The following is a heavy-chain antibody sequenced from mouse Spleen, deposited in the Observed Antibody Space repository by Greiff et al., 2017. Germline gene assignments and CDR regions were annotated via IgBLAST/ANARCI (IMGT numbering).Heavy chain of an antibody. CDR3: ARHIYYYDEGFAY. J-gene: IGHJ3*01. Sequence: DVMLVESGGGLVKPGGSLKLSCAASGFTFSDYGMHWVRQAPEKGLEWVAYISSGSSTIYYADTVKGRFTISRDNAKNTLFLQMTSLRSEDTALYYCARHIYYYDEGFAYWGQGTLVTVSA. CDR1: GFTFSDYG. CDR2: ISSGSSTI. D-gene: IGHD1-1*01. V-gene: IGHV5-17*03.